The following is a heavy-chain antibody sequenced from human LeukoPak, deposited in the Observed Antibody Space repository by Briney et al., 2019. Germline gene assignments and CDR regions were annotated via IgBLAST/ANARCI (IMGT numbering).Heavy chain of an antibody. J-gene: IGHJ4*01. D-gene: IGHD3-22*01. Sequence: GASVKVSCKASGYTFTSYGISWVRQAPGQGLEWMGWISAYNGNTNYAQKLQGRVTMTTDTSTSTAYMELRSLRSDDTAVYYCAKSTLPYYYDSSGYYFDYWGQEPWSPSPQ. CDR2: ISAYNGNT. CDR3: AKSTLPYYYDSSGYYFDY. CDR1: GYTFTSYG. V-gene: IGHV1-18*01.